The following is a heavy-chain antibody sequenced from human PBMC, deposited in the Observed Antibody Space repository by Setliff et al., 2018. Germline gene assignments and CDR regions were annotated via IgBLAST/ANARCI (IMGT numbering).Heavy chain of an antibody. J-gene: IGHJ3*02. CDR2: INPNSGGT. Sequence: ASVKVSCKASGYTFTGYYMHWVRQAPGQGLEWMGWINPNSGGTNYAQKSQGWVTMTRDTSISTAYMELSSLRSEDTAVYYCARVTMIVLSRRAFDIWGQGTMVTVSS. D-gene: IGHD3-22*01. V-gene: IGHV1-2*04. CDR3: ARVTMIVLSRRAFDI. CDR1: GYTFTGYY.